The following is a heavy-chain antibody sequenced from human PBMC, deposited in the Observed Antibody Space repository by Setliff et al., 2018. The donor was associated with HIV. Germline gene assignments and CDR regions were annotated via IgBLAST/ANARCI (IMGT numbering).Heavy chain of an antibody. CDR3: AKDFPPPNGMDV. CDR2: INWNGGST. Sequence: SLRLSCAASGFTFDDYGMSWVRQAPGKGLEWVSGINWNGGSTGYADSVRGRFTISRDNSKNTLYLQMNSLRPEDTAVYYCAKDFPPPNGMDVWGQGTTVTVSS. V-gene: IGHV3-20*04. CDR1: GFTFDDYG. J-gene: IGHJ6*02.